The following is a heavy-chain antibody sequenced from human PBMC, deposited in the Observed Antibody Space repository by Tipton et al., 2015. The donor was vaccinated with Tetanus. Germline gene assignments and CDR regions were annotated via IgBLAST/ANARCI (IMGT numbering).Heavy chain of an antibody. CDR3: ARDGVGAVPLFDP. D-gene: IGHD1-26*01. Sequence: QSGAEVKKPGASVKVSCKASGYTFTGYYMHWVRQAPGQGLEWMGWINPNSGGTNYPQKFQGRVTMTRDTSISTAYMELSRLRSDDTAVYYCARDGVGAVPLFDPWGQGTLVTVSS. CDR1: GYTFTGYY. J-gene: IGHJ5*02. CDR2: INPNSGGT. V-gene: IGHV1-2*02.